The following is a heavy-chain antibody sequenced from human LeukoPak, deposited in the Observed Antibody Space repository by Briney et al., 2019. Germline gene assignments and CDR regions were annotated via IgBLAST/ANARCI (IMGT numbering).Heavy chain of an antibody. Sequence: GGSLRLSCAASGFTFSSYAMSWVRQAPGKGLEWVSAISGSGGSTYYADSVKGRFTISRDNSKNTLYLQMNSLRAEDTAVYYCAKGAYYYDSSGYYSHDAFDIWGQGTMVTVSS. D-gene: IGHD3-22*01. V-gene: IGHV3-23*01. J-gene: IGHJ3*02. CDR1: GFTFSSYA. CDR2: ISGSGGST. CDR3: AKGAYYYDSSGYYSHDAFDI.